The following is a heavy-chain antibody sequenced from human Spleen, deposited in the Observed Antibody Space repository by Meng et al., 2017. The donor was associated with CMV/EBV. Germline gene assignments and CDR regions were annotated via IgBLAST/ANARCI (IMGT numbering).Heavy chain of an antibody. V-gene: IGHV3-66*04. Sequence: GESLKISCTASGFTVNYFYMSWVRQAPGKGLEWVSVIYSGGSTYYAESVKGRFTISRDNAKNSVYLQMDSLGADDTAVYYCARPQESPRVWGQGTTVTVSS. CDR2: IYSGGST. CDR3: ARPQESPRV. CDR1: GFTVNYFY. J-gene: IGHJ6*02.